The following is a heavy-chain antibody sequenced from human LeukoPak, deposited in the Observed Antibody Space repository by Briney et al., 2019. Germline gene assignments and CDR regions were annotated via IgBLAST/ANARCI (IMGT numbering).Heavy chain of an antibody. CDR1: GGSISSYY. V-gene: IGHV4-59*01. CDR2: IYYSGSA. J-gene: IGHJ4*02. Sequence: SETLSLTCTVSGGSISSYYWSWIRQPPGKGLEWIGYIYYSGSANYNPSLKSRVTISVDTSKNQFSLKLSSVTAADTAVYYCARSRRDGYNYYFDYWGQGTLVTVSS. D-gene: IGHD5-24*01. CDR3: ARSRRDGYNYYFDY.